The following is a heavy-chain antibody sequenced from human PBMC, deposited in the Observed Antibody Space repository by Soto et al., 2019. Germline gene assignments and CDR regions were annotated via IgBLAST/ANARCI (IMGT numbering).Heavy chain of an antibody. D-gene: IGHD3-10*01. J-gene: IGHJ5*02. Sequence: QITLKESGPTLVKPTQTLTLTCTFSGFSLSTSGVGVGWIRQPPGKALEWLALIYWDDDKRYSPSLKSRLTITKETAKNQVVLTMTNMDPVDTDTYYCAHNLVLWFEETNPNWCDPWGQGTLVTVAS. V-gene: IGHV2-5*02. CDR2: IYWDDDK. CDR3: AHNLVLWFEETNPNWCDP. CDR1: GFSLSTSGVG.